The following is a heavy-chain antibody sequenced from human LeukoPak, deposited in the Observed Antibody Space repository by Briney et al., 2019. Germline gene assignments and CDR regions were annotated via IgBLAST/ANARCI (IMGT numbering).Heavy chain of an antibody. CDR2: ISGSGYST. CDR1: GFTFSNYA. CDR3: AKHTVEGSGD. V-gene: IGHV3-23*01. J-gene: IGHJ4*02. D-gene: IGHD1-26*01. Sequence: GGSLRLSCAASGFTFSNYAMTWVRQAPGKGLEWVSAISGSGYSTYYADSVKGRFTISRDSSKNTLYLQMNSLRAEDTAVYYCAKHTVEGSGDWGQGNLVTVSS.